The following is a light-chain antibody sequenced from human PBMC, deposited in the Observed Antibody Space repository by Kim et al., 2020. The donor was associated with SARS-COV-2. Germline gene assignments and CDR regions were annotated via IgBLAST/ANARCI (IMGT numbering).Light chain of an antibody. J-gene: IGLJ2*01. Sequence: SYELTQPPSMSVSPGQTATITCSGDRLGDKYTYWYQQKAGQSPVLVIYEDAKRPSGIPGRFSGSNSGNTATLTISGTQAMDEADYYCQAWATDSAVFGGG. V-gene: IGLV3-1*01. CDR2: EDA. CDR1: RLGDKY. CDR3: QAWATDSAV.